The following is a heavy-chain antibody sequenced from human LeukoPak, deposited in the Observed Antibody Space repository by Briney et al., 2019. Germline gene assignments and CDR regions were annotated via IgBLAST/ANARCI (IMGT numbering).Heavy chain of an antibody. V-gene: IGHV3-7*03. J-gene: IGHJ4*02. CDR3: ARDSHASSWYQDF. CDR2: IKQDGSER. D-gene: IGHD6-13*01. Sequence: PGGSLRLSCAASGFTFSSYWMSWVRQAPGKGLEWVANIKQDGSERNYVDSVKGRFTISRDNAKNSLYLQMNSLRAEDTAVYYCARDSHASSWYQDFWGQGTLVIVSS. CDR1: GFTFSSYW.